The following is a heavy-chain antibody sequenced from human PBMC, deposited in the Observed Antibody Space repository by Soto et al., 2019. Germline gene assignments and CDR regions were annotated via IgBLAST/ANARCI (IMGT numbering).Heavy chain of an antibody. CDR3: ARGPGFNWNDACGMDV. CDR1: GGSFSGYY. V-gene: IGHV4-34*01. J-gene: IGHJ6*02. CDR2: INHSGST. D-gene: IGHD1-20*01. Sequence: QVQLQQWGAGLLKPSETLSLTCAVYGGSFSGYYWSWIRQPPGKGLEWIGEINHSGSTNYNPSLKSPVTIPGDTSKNQFSPTLSSVPAADTAVYYCARGPGFNWNDACGMDVWGQGTTVTVSS.